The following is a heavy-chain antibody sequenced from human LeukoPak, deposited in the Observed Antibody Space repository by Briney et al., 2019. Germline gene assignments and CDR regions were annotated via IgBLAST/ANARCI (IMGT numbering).Heavy chain of an antibody. CDR3: AKDDEANPLRYFDWLLHPDY. D-gene: IGHD3-9*01. J-gene: IGHJ4*02. V-gene: IGHV3-23*01. Sequence: GGSLRLSCAASGFTFSRHGINWVRQAPGKGLEWVSGITPSGSVSYYAESVKGRFTISRDNSKNTLYLQMNSLRAEDTALYYCAKDDEANPLRYFDWLLHPDYWGQGTLVTVSS. CDR2: ITPSGSVS. CDR1: GFTFSRHG.